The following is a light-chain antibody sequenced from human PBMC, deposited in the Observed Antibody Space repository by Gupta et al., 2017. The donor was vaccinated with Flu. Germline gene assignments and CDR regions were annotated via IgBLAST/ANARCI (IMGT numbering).Light chain of an antibody. CDR3: QQWTNSPWT. CDR2: AAS. V-gene: IGKV1-9*01. CDR1: QDIRTY. Sequence: DIQLTQSPSFLSASVGDRFTITCRASQDIRTYVAWYQQEHGKATKLLSAAASTLQSGVTSTVQSGVPSRFSGSGSGTEFTLTVSSRQPEDFATYYCQQWTNSPWTFGQWTKVEIK. J-gene: IGKJ1*01.